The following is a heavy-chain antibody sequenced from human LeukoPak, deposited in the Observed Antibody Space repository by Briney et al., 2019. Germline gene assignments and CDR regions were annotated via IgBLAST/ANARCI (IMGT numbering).Heavy chain of an antibody. V-gene: IGHV3-23*01. D-gene: IGHD3-22*01. CDR2: ISGSGGST. Sequence: GGSLRLSCAASGFTLSSYAMSWVRQAPGKGLEWVSAISGSGGSTYYADSVKGRFTISRDNSKNTLYLQMNSLRAEDTAVYYCARDSNYYDSSGQPYYFDYWGQGTLVTVSS. CDR1: GFTLSSYA. CDR3: ARDSNYYDSSGQPYYFDY. J-gene: IGHJ4*02.